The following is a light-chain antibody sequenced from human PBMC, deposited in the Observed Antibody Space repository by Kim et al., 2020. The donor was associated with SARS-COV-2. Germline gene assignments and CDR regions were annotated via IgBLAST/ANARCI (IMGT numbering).Light chain of an antibody. V-gene: IGLV3-21*04. J-gene: IGLJ3*02. CDR3: QVWDSSSDHPV. CDR1: NIGSKS. CDR2: YDS. Sequence: APGKTARITCGGNNIGSKSVHWYQQKPGQAPVLVIYYDSDRPSGIPERISGSNSGNTATLTISRVEAGDEADYYCQVWDSSSDHPVFGGGTQLTVL.